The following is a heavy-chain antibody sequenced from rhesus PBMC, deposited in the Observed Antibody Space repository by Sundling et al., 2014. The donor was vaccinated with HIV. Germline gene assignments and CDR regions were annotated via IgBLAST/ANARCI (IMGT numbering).Heavy chain of an antibody. CDR2: VRYTGDST. D-gene: IGHD1-26*01. Sequence: EVQLVESGGGLAKPGGSLRLSCEASGFTFSDSYMHWVRQAPGKGLEWVSGVRYTGDSTHYADSVKGRFTISRENAKNTLYLQMDSLRTEDTAVYYCARDPSITGITWAYGLVSWGQGVVVTVSS. V-gene: IGHV3-59*01. J-gene: IGHJ6*01. CDR1: GFTFSDSY. CDR3: ARDPSITGITWAYGLVS.